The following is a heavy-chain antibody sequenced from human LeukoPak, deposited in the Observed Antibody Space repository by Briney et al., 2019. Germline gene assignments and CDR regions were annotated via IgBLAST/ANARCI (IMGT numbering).Heavy chain of an antibody. CDR3: ARDPVAGLTPDAFDI. Sequence: RGSLRLSCAASGFTFSSYSMNWVRQAPGKGLEWDSSISSGRSYIYYAGSEKRRFTIPRDNAKDSRYLQMNSLRGEDTAVYYCARDPVAGLTPDAFDIWGQGTMVTVSS. CDR2: ISSGRSYI. J-gene: IGHJ3*02. D-gene: IGHD6-19*01. V-gene: IGHV3-21*01. CDR1: GFTFSSYS.